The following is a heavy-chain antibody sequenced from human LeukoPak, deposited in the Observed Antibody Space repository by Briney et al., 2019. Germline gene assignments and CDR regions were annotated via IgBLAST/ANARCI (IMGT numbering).Heavy chain of an antibody. Sequence: GGSLRLSCAASGFTFSSSAMSWVRQAPGKGLEWVSAISNNGGYTYYADSVQGRFAISRDNSKNTLYLQMNSLRAEDTAVYYCANRYYFDYWGQGTLVTVSS. CDR3: ANRYYFDY. CDR2: ISNNGGYT. CDR1: GFTFSSSA. V-gene: IGHV3-23*01. J-gene: IGHJ4*02.